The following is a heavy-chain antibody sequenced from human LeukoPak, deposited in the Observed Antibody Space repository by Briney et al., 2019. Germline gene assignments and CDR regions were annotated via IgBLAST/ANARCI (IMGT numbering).Heavy chain of an antibody. D-gene: IGHD2-15*01. V-gene: IGHV1-18*01. J-gene: IGHJ6*03. Sequence: ASVKVSCKASGYTFTSYGISWVRQAPGQGLEWMGWISAYNGNTNYAQKLQGRVTMTTDTSTSTAYMELSSLRSEDTAVYYCARGVVVVAANLRQYYYYYYYMDVWGKGTTVTISS. CDR3: ARGVVVVAANLRQYYYYYYYMDV. CDR1: GYTFTSYG. CDR2: ISAYNGNT.